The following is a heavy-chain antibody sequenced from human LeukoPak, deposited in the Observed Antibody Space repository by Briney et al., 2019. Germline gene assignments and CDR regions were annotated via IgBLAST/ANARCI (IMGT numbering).Heavy chain of an antibody. CDR3: AKAPYGEFEWGTWFDP. Sequence: PGGSLRLSCAASGFTFSNYGMTWVRQAPGKGLEWVASISGSGGVTYYAESGEGRFTIARDNSKNKLYLQMNSLRDAAPPVYFCAKAPYGEFEWGTWFDPWGQGTQLTVSS. D-gene: IGHD4-17*01. CDR2: ISGSGGVT. J-gene: IGHJ5*02. V-gene: IGHV3-23*01. CDR1: GFTFSNYG.